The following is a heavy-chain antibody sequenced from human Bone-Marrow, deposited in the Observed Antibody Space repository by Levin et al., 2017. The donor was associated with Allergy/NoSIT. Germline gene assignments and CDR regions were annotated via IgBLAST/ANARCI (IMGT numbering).Heavy chain of an antibody. CDR3: ASPPGRQGH. J-gene: IGHJ4*02. Sequence: GESLKISCAASGFTFSSYAMSWVRQAPGKGLEWVSAISGSGGSTYYADSVKGRFTISRDNSKNTLYLQMNSLRAEDTAVYYCASPPGRQGHWGQGTLVTVSS. CDR1: GFTFSSYA. V-gene: IGHV3-23*01. CDR2: ISGSGGST.